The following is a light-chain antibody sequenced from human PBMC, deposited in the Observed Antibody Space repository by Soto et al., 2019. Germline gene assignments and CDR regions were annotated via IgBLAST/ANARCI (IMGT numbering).Light chain of an antibody. CDR2: DVN. V-gene: IGLV2-14*03. CDR3: TSWTTSTTMI. Sequence: SSLTQPSSVSGSPGQSITISCPGTSSDIGAYNFVSWYQQHPGKAPKLMLYDVNIRPSGVSNRFPGSKSGNTAPLTISGLQAEDEADYYCTSWTTSTTMIFGGGTKVTVL. J-gene: IGLJ2*01. CDR1: SSDIGAYNF.